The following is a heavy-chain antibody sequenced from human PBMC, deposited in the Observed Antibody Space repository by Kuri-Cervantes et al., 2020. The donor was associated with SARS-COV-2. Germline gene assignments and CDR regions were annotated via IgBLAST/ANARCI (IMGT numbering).Heavy chain of an antibody. CDR2: INPNRGDT. V-gene: IGHV1-2*02. J-gene: IGHJ3*02. Sequence: ASLKDSCKASGYTFTGYYMHWVRQAPGQGLEWMGWINPNRGDTNYAQRFQGRVTMTRDTYSTTAYMELVSLRSDDTAVYYCARMGPLSNMIVYDALDIWGQGTMVTVSS. D-gene: IGHD3-22*01. CDR3: ARMGPLSNMIVYDALDI. CDR1: GYTFTGYY.